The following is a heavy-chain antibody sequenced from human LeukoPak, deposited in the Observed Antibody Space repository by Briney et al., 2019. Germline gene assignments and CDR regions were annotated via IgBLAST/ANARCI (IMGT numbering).Heavy chain of an antibody. D-gene: IGHD1-26*01. V-gene: IGHV3-7*01. CDR2: IKQDGSEK. Sequence: GGSLRLSCSASGFIFNEFYMSWIRQAPGKGLECVANIKQDGSEKYYVDSVKGRFTISRDNAKNSLYLQMNSLRAEDTAVYYCASGSYFDYWGQGTLVTVSS. CDR1: GFIFNEFY. CDR3: ASGSYFDY. J-gene: IGHJ4*02.